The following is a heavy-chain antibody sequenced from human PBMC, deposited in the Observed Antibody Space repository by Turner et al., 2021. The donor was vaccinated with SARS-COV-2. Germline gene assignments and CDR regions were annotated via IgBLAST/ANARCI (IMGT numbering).Heavy chain of an antibody. CDR1: GFAFSTDG. CDR2: IVNDGSQQ. CDR3: ARDDILPDNGLDI. J-gene: IGHJ3*02. D-gene: IGHD3-9*01. V-gene: IGHV3-33*01. Sequence: QVQLVEAGGGVFLPGGSLTPSGAVSGFAFSTDGRHWVRQTPGKGLGWVAVIVNDGSQQHYADSVKGRFIISRDNSKNTLFLQMNSLRAEDTALYYCARDDILPDNGLDIWGQGTMVTVSS.